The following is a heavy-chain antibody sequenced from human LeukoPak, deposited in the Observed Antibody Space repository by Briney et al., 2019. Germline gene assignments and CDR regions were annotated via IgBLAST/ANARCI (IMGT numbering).Heavy chain of an antibody. D-gene: IGHD3-3*01. J-gene: IGHJ4*02. CDR2: VNGSGGTT. CDR1: GFTFSNYA. V-gene: IGHV3-23*01. CDR3: AKVPFTMPTAYIVY. Sequence: PGGSLRLSCAASGFTFSNYAMSWVRQAPGRGLEWISTVNGSGGTTYYVASVKGRFTISKDTSKNTLFLQMTILRAEETAVYYSAKVPFTMPTAYIVYWGQGTLVTVSS.